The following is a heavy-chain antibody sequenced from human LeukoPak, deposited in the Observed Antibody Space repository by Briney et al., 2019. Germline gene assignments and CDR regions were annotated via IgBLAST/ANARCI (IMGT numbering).Heavy chain of an antibody. CDR1: GFTFSTYD. D-gene: IGHD6-13*01. CDR3: AKGDHASSWYTAIDY. CDR2: ISAAGDT. J-gene: IGHJ4*02. Sequence: GGSLRLSCEASGFTFSTYDMHWVRQATGKGLEWVSAISAAGDTYYLGSVKGRFTVSRENAKNSLFLHMNSLRAGDTAVYYCAKGDHASSWYTAIDYWGQGARVTVSS. V-gene: IGHV3-13*01.